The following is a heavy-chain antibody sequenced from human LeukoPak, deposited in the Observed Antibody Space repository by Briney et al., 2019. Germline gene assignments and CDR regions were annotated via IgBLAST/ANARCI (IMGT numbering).Heavy chain of an antibody. J-gene: IGHJ4*02. CDR3: ARGNEVLDTAIWGVDY. Sequence: SETLSLTCTVSGGSISSGSYYWSWIRQPAGKGLEWIGRIYTSGSTSYNPSLKSRVTISVDTSKNQFSLKLSSVTAADTAVYYCARGNEVLDTAIWGVDYWGQGTLVTVSS. V-gene: IGHV4-61*02. D-gene: IGHD5-18*01. CDR2: IYTSGST. CDR1: GGSISSGSYY.